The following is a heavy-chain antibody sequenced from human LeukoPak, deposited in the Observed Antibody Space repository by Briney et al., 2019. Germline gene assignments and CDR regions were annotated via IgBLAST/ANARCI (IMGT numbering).Heavy chain of an antibody. CDR1: GFTFSDYA. Sequence: GGSLRLSCAASGFTFSDYALSWVRQAPGMGPECVSAISASGIATYYAESVKGRFSISRDNSRSSLYLQMNSLRADDTAVYYCAKSSLPGNYYYCGMDVRGQGTTVTVSS. CDR3: AKSSLPGNYYYCGMDV. V-gene: IGHV3-23*01. J-gene: IGHJ6*02. CDR2: ISASGIAT.